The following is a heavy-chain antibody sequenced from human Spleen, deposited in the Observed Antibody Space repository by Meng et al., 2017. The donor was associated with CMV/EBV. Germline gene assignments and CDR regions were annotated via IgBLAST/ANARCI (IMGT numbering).Heavy chain of an antibody. CDR2: SYYSGSTKSGTS. D-gene: IGHD2-21*01. CDR1: GASISPYF. CDR3: AKSIYRNDDYQFYDMDV. V-gene: IGHV4-59*01. J-gene: IGHJ6*02. Sequence: SETLSLTCTISGASISPYFWSWVRQSPGKGLEWLGYSYYSGSTKSGTSNYNPSLQSRVTISIDTSRHQFSLRLSSVTAADTAVYYCAKSIYRNDDYQFYDMDVWGQGTKVTVSS.